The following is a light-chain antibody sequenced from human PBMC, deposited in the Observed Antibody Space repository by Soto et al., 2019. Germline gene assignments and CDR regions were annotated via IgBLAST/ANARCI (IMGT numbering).Light chain of an antibody. CDR1: SSNIGAGFD. CDR3: CSYAGIYSYV. J-gene: IGLJ1*01. Sequence: QSVLTQPPSVSGAPGQRVTISCTGSSSNIGAGFDVHWYHQIAGTAPKLLIYGNSNRPSGVPDRFSGSKSGTSASLAISGLQAEDEADYYCCSYAGIYSYVFGTGTKLTVL. V-gene: IGLV1-40*01. CDR2: GNS.